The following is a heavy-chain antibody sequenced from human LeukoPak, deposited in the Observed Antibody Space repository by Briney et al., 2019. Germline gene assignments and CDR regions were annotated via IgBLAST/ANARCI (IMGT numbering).Heavy chain of an antibody. CDR1: GFTFSSYG. J-gene: IGHJ4*02. CDR3: AKDYWNYGSYFDY. D-gene: IGHD1-7*01. V-gene: IGHV3-30*18. CDR2: ISYDGSNK. Sequence: PGGSLRLSCAASGFTFSSYGMHWVRQAPGKGLEWVAVISYDGSNKYYADSVKGRFTISRDNSKNTLYLQMNSLRAEDTAVYYCAKDYWNYGSYFDYWGQGTLVTVSS.